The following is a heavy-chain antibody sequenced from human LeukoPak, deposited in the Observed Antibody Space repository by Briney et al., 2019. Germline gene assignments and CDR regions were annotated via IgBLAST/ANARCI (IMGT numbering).Heavy chain of an antibody. V-gene: IGHV5-51*01. J-gene: IGHJ6*03. CDR1: GYRFTSYW. D-gene: IGHD2-2*01. CDR3: ARSRYCSSTSCSPRLDYYYYYYMDV. Sequence: GGSLEISCKGSGYRFTSYWIGWVRQMPGKGLEWMGIIYPGDSDNRYSPSFQGQVTISADKSISTAYLQWSSLKASDTAIYYCARSRYCSSTSCSPRLDYYYYYYMDVWGKGTTVTVSS. CDR2: IYPGDSDN.